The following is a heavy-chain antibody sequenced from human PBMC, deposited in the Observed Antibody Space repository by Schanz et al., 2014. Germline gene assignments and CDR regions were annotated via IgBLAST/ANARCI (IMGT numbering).Heavy chain of an antibody. D-gene: IGHD3-10*01. V-gene: IGHV1-18*01. Sequence: QVQLVQSGAEVKKPGASVKVSCKASGYTFTSYGITWVRQAPGQGLEWMGWISVYHGHTNYAEKGHGRVTMTTDTSTSTAYMELRSLISDDTAVYYCVRDAGWAFGDYHGMDVWGQGTSGTVSS. CDR2: ISVYHGHT. J-gene: IGHJ6*02. CDR1: GYTFTSYG. CDR3: VRDAGWAFGDYHGMDV.